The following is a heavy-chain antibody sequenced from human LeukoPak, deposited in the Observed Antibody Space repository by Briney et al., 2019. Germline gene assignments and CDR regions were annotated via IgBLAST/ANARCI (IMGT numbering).Heavy chain of an antibody. Sequence: SETLSLTCTVSGGSISSYYWSWIRQPPGKGLEWIGYIYYSGSTNYNPSLKSRVTISVDPSKNQFSLKLSSVTAADTAVYYCARGGYVWGSYRWGLDYWGQGTLVTVSS. V-gene: IGHV4-59*01. CDR1: GGSISSYY. CDR3: ARGGYVWGSYRWGLDY. J-gene: IGHJ4*02. D-gene: IGHD3-16*02. CDR2: IYYSGST.